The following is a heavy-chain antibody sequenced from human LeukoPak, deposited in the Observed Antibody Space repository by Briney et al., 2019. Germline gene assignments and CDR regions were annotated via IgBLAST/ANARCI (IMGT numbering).Heavy chain of an antibody. CDR3: VRGDGLILFDY. CDR2: IWSDGNKK. Sequence: GGSLRLSCSASGVTFSSYGMHWVRQAPGKGLEWVAMIWSDGNKKNYVDSAKGRFTISRDNSKNTLYLQLNRLRVEDTAVYYCVRGDGLILFDYWGQGTLVTVSS. V-gene: IGHV3-33*01. D-gene: IGHD5-24*01. CDR1: GVTFSSYG. J-gene: IGHJ4*02.